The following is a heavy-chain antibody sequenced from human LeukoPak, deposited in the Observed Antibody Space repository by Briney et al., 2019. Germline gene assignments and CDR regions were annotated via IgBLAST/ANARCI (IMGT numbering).Heavy chain of an antibody. CDR3: ARGIQRWLPYAYFDY. CDR2: ISAYNGNT. Sequence: GASVTVSCTASGYTFTSYGISWVRQAPGQGLEWMGWISAYNGNTNYAQKLQGRGTMTTDTSTSTAYMELRSLRSDDTAVYYCARGIQRWLPYAYFDYWGQGTLATVSS. J-gene: IGHJ4*02. CDR1: GYTFTSYG. D-gene: IGHD5-18*01. V-gene: IGHV1-18*01.